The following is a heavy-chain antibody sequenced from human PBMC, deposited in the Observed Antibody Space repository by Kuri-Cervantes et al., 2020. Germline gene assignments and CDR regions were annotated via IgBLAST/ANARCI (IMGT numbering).Heavy chain of an antibody. CDR1: GFTFSSYW. J-gene: IGHJ4*02. D-gene: IGHD2-15*01. CDR3: ARQPCSGGSCYLDY. V-gene: IGHV3-7*01. CDR2: IKQDGSEK. Sequence: GGSLRLSCAASGFTFSSYWTSWVRQAPGKGLEWVANIKQDGSEKYYVDSVKGRFTISRDNAKDSLYLQMNSLRAEDTAVYYCARQPCSGGSCYLDYWGQGILVTVSS.